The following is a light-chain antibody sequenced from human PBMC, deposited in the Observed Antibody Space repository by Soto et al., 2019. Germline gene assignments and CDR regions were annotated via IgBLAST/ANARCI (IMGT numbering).Light chain of an antibody. Sequence: IQLTQSPSSLSASVGDRVTITCRASQGISSYLAWYQQKPGKAPKLLIYAASTLQSGFPSRFSGSGSGTDFTLTISCLQPEDFATYYCQQLNSYPIPFGQGKRLEIK. CDR2: AAS. CDR1: QGISSY. J-gene: IGKJ5*01. V-gene: IGKV1-9*01. CDR3: QQLNSYPIP.